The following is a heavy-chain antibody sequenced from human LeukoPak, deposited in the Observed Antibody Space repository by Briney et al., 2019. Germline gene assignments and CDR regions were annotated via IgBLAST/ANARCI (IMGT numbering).Heavy chain of an antibody. CDR1: GGSISSSSYY. D-gene: IGHD4-17*01. Sequence: SETLSLTCTVSGGSISSSSYYWGWIRQPPGKGLEWIGSIYYSGSTYYNPSLKSRVTVSVDTSKNQFSLKLSSVTAADTAVYYCASAYGDYVSCFDYWGQGTLVTVSS. CDR2: IYYSGST. CDR3: ASAYGDYVSCFDY. J-gene: IGHJ4*02. V-gene: IGHV4-39*01.